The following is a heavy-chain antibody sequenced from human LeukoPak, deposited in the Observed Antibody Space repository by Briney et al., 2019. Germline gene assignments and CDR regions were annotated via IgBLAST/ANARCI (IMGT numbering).Heavy chain of an antibody. CDR2: MYYSGTP. Sequence: SETLSLTCSVSGTSIKSYFWSWIRQPPGKGLEWIGYMYYSGTPNYNPSLKSRVTISVDTSKNQFSLKLSSVTAADTAVYYCARGRVGATLPSDYWGQGTLVTVSS. V-gene: IGHV4-59*01. D-gene: IGHD1-26*01. J-gene: IGHJ4*02. CDR1: GTSIKSYF. CDR3: ARGRVGATLPSDY.